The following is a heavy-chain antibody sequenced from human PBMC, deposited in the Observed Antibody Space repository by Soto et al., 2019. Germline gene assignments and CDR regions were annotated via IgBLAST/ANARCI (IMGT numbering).Heavy chain of an antibody. V-gene: IGHV3-30*18. CDR3: AKGAFYCSGGSCPTGDY. Sequence: QVQLVESGGGVVQPGRSLRLSCAASGFTFSSYGMYWVRQAPGEGLEWVAVISYDGSNKYYADSVKGRFTISRDNSKNTLYLQMNSLRAEDTAVYYCAKGAFYCSGGSCPTGDYWGQGTLVTVSS. J-gene: IGHJ4*02. D-gene: IGHD2-15*01. CDR2: ISYDGSNK. CDR1: GFTFSSYG.